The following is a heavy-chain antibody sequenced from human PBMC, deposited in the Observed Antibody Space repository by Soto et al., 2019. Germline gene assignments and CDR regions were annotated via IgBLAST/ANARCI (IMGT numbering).Heavy chain of an antibody. CDR1: GFTFSSYA. V-gene: IGHV3-23*01. CDR2: ISGSGGST. J-gene: IGHJ4*02. D-gene: IGHD3-22*01. Sequence: GGSLRLSCADSGFTFSSYAMSWVRQAPGKGLEWVSAISGSGGSTYYADSVKGRFTISRDNSKNTLYLQMNSLRAEDTAVYYCARSPYYYDSSGYYFWLYYFDYWGQGTLVTVSS. CDR3: ARSPYYYDSSGYYFWLYYFDY.